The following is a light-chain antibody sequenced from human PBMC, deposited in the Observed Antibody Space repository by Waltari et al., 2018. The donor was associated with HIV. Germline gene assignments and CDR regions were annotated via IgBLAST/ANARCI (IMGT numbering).Light chain of an antibody. J-gene: IGKJ3*01. Sequence: DIQMTQSPSSLSASVGDRVTITCQASQHITNYLNWYQQKPGKAPNILIFDASNLERVVATMCSGRCSGKDFTFIISSLQNEDVATYFRQQDDNLYTFGPGTRVDIK. CDR2: DAS. CDR3: QQDDNLYT. V-gene: IGKV1-33*01. CDR1: QHITNY.